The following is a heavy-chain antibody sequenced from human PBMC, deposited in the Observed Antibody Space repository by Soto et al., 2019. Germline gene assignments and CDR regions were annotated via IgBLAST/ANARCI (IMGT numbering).Heavy chain of an antibody. D-gene: IGHD3-16*01. CDR1: RLTYSGYS. J-gene: IGHJ5*02. CDR3: ARDQSWRDLVWWFDP. CDR2: ISSSSSYI. Sequence: GSMRISCAAGRLTYSGYSMNCVRKTPGKGLEWVSSISSSSSYIYYADSVKGRFTISRDNDKHSLYLQMSSLTSDDTAVYYCARDQSWRDLVWWFDPWGQGTLVTVSS. V-gene: IGHV3-21*04.